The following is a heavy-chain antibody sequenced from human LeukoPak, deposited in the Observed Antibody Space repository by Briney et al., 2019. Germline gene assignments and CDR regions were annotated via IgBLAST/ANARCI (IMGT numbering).Heavy chain of an antibody. J-gene: IGHJ4*02. D-gene: IGHD6-19*01. CDR3: ARVVSSGWYFDY. CDR2: INHSGST. CDR1: GGSFSGYY. Sequence: SETLSLICAVYGGSFSGYYWSWIRQPPGKGLEWIGEINHSGSTNYNPSLKSRVTISVDTSKNQFSLKLSSVTAADTAVYYCARVVSSGWYFDYWGQGTLVTVSS. V-gene: IGHV4-34*01.